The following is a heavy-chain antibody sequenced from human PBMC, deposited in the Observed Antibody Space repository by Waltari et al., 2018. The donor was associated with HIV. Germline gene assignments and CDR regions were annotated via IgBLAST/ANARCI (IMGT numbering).Heavy chain of an antibody. V-gene: IGHV4-34*01. CDR3: TRAWAEGGPQGN. CDR2: VEHTGNT. D-gene: IGHD2-15*01. CDR1: NASLSGKY. Sequence: QVQLQQRGAGLLKPSETLSLTCAVYNASLSGKYWSWLRQPPGKGPEWIGQVEHTGNTNYKSSVNRQVTISVDTSKNQFSLKMKSVTAADTAFYYCTRAWAEGGPQGNWGQGSLVTVAS. J-gene: IGHJ4*02.